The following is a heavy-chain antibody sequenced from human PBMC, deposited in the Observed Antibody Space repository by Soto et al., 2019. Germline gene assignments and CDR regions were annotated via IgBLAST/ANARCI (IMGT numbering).Heavy chain of an antibody. CDR1: GGSISSGGYY. J-gene: IGHJ4*02. D-gene: IGHD3-22*01. CDR3: ARWVTYYDSSGSLTGYFDY. V-gene: IGHV4-31*03. Sequence: SETLSFTCTVSGGSISSGGYYWSWIRQHPGKGLEWIGYIYYSGSTYYNPSLKSRVTISVDTSKNQFSLKLSSVTAADTAVYYCARWVTYYDSSGSLTGYFDYWGQGTLVTVSS. CDR2: IYYSGST.